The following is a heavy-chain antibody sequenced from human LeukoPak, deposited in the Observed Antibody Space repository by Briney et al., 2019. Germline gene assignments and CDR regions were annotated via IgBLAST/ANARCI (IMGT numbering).Heavy chain of an antibody. V-gene: IGHV3-66*02. J-gene: IGHJ4*02. CDR2: IYSGGST. CDR3: ASELWFGELLTSDY. D-gene: IGHD3-10*01. CDR1: GFTVSSNY. Sequence: GGSLRLXCAASGFTVSSNYMSWVRLAPGKGLEWVSVIYSGGSTYYADSVKGRFTISRDNSKNTLYLQMNSLRAEDTAVYYCASELWFGELLTSDYWGQGTLVTVSS.